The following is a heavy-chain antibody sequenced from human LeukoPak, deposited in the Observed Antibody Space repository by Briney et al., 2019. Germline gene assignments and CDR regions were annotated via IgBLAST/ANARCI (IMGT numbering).Heavy chain of an antibody. CDR1: GGSFSGYY. V-gene: IGHV4-34*01. CDR2: INHSGST. CDR3: ARGMAYQLLFGYYYYGMDV. D-gene: IGHD2-2*01. J-gene: IGHJ6*02. Sequence: NPSETLSLTCAVYGGSFSGYYWSWIRQPPGKGLEWIGEINHSGSTNYNPSLKSRVTISVDTSKNQFSLKLSSVTAADTAVYYCARGMAYQLLFGYYYYGMDVWGQGTTVTVSS.